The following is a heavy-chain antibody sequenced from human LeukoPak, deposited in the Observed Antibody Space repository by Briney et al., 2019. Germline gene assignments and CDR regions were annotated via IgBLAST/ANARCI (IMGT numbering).Heavy chain of an antibody. Sequence: PGGSLRLSCVASGFTLSSYPLSWVRQAPGKGLEWVSAISGSGVNTYYADSVKGRFTISRDNAKNSLYLQMNSLRAEDTAVYYCARGQRPYSSSWYLIDIWGQGTMVTVSS. CDR3: ARGQRPYSSSWYLIDI. J-gene: IGHJ3*02. CDR1: GFTLSSYP. CDR2: ISGSGVNT. V-gene: IGHV3-21*01. D-gene: IGHD6-13*01.